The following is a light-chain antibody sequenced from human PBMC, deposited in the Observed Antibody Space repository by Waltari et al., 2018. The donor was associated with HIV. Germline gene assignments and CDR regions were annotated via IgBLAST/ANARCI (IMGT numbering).Light chain of an antibody. Sequence: QTVVTQEPSFSVSPGGTVTLTCGLNSGAVSATNYPSWYQQTPGQAPRTLIYSTNTRSSGVPDRFSGSILGNKAALTITGAQADDESDYYCVLYMGRGIWVLGGGTKLTVL. J-gene: IGLJ3*02. CDR2: STN. CDR1: SGAVSATNY. V-gene: IGLV8-61*01. CDR3: VLYMGRGIWV.